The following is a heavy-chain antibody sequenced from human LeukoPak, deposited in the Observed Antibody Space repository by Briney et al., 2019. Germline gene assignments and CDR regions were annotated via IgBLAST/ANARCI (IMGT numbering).Heavy chain of an antibody. CDR2: ISYDGSNK. CDR3: AGDGAFDI. V-gene: IGHV3-30*01. Sequence: AGGSLRLSCAASGFTFSSYAMHWVRQAPGKGLEWVAVISYDGSNKYYADSVKGRFTISRDNSKNTLYLQMNSLRAEDTAVYYCAGDGAFDIWGQGTMVTVSS. J-gene: IGHJ3*02. CDR1: GFTFSSYA.